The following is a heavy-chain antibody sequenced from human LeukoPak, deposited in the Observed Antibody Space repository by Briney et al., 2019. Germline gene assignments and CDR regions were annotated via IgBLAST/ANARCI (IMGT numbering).Heavy chain of an antibody. Sequence: ASVKVSCKVSGYTLTELSMHWVRQAPGKGLEWMGGFDPEDGETIYAQKLQGRVTMTTDTSTSTAYMELRSLRSDDTAVYYCARVDWRSDWFDPWGQGTLVTVSS. CDR1: GYTLTELS. CDR2: FDPEDGET. D-gene: IGHD3-9*01. V-gene: IGHV1-24*01. CDR3: ARVDWRSDWFDP. J-gene: IGHJ5*02.